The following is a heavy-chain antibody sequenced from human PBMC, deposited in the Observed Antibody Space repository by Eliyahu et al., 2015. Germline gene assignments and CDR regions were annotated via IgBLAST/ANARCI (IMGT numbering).Heavy chain of an antibody. CDR2: MNPDGTTR. J-gene: IGHJ3*01. D-gene: IGHD1-1*01. CDR1: GFXFPNFW. CDR3: AKDLTWNALDL. Sequence: VQLVESGGGLVQPGGSLRLSCAASGFXFPNFWMYWVRRTPGKGLLWVARMNPDGTTRNYADSVEGRFTISRDNARNTLFLQMNSLTPEDTAVYYCAKDLTWNALDLWGHGTMVTVSS. V-gene: IGHV3-74*01.